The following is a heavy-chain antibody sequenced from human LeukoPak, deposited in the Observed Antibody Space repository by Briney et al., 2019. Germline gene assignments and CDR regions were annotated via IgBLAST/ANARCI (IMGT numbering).Heavy chain of an antibody. CDR2: TYYRSKWYN. J-gene: IGHJ4*02. CDR1: GDSFSSNSAA. CDR3: ARAPWELELVDY. V-gene: IGHV6-1*01. Sequence: PSQTLSLTCAISGDSFSSNSAAWNWIRQSPSRGLEWLGSTYYRSKWYNDYAVSVKSRITINPHTSKNQFSLQLNSVTPEDTAVYYCARAPWELELVDYWGQGTLVTVSS. D-gene: IGHD1-7*01.